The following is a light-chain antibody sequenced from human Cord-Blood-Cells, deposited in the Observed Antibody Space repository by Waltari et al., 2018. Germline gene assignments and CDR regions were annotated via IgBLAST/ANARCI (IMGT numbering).Light chain of an antibody. V-gene: IGKV3-11*01. CDR1: QSVSSY. J-gene: IGKJ1*01. Sequence: VLTQSPATLSLSPGERATRSCRASQSVSSYLAWYQQKPGQAPKLLIYDASNRATGIPARFSGSGSGTDFTLTISSLEPEDFAVYYCQQRSNWPPTFGQGTKVEIK. CDR3: QQRSNWPPT. CDR2: DAS.